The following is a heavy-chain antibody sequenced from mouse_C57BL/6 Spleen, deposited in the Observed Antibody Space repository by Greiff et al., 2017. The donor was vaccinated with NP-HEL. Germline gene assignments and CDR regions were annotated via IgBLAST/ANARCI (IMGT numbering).Heavy chain of an antibody. V-gene: IGHV3-1*01. CDR3: ARVDEDYAMDY. CDR1: GYSITSGYD. Sequence: EVKLQESGPGMVKPSQSLSLTCTVTGYSITSGYDWHWIRHFPGNKLEWMGYISYSGSTNYNPSLKSRISITHDTSKNHFFLKLNSLTTEDTATYYCARVDEDYAMDYWGQGTSVTVSS. J-gene: IGHJ4*01. CDR2: ISYSGST.